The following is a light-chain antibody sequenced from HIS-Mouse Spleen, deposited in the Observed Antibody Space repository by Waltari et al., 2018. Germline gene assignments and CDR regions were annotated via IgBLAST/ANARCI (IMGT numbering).Light chain of an antibody. J-gene: IGKJ1*01. CDR2: AAS. V-gene: IGKV1-9*01. CDR3: QQLNSYPPT. CDR1: QGISSY. Sequence: DIHLTQSPSFLSASVGDRVTITCRASQGISSYLAWYQQKPGKGPKLLIYAASTLQSGVPSRFSGSGSGTEFTLTISSLQPEDFATYYCQQLNSYPPTFGQGTKVEIK.